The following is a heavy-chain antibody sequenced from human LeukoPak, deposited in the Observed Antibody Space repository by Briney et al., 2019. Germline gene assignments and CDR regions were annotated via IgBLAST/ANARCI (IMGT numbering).Heavy chain of an antibody. CDR1: GFTFSSYS. CDR3: ASFRFLEWFEPIR. J-gene: IGHJ4*02. V-gene: IGHV3-48*01. D-gene: IGHD3-3*01. CDR2: ISSSSSTI. Sequence: GGSLRLSCAASGFTFSSYSMNWVRQAPGKGLEWVSYISSSSSTIYYADSVKGRFTISRDNAKNSLYLQMNSLRAEDTAVYYCASFRFLEWFEPIRWGQGTLVTVSS.